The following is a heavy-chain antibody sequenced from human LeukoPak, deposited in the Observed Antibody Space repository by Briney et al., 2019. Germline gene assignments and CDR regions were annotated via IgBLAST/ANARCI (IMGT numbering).Heavy chain of an antibody. CDR3: ARRYDFWSGYDY. Sequence: SQTLSLTCTVSGGSISSYYWSWLRQPPGKGLEWIGYIYYSGSTNYNPSLKSRVTISVDTSKNQFSLKLSSVTAADTAVYYCARRYDFWSGYDYWGQGTLVTVSS. V-gene: IGHV4-59*08. CDR2: IYYSGST. J-gene: IGHJ4*02. D-gene: IGHD3-3*01. CDR1: GGSISSYY.